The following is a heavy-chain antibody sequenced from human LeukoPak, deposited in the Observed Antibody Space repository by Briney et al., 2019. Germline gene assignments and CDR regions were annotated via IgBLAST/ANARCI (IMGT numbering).Heavy chain of an antibody. CDR1: GFTFGTFY. CDR3: ALEEWWRFDY. D-gene: IGHD2-15*01. J-gene: IGHJ4*02. V-gene: IGHV3-7*01. Sequence: PGGSLRLSCVASGFTFGTFYMTWVRQATGKGLESVAKINPDGTGKHYVDSVKGRFTISRDNTRNLLSLELKSLRAEDTAVYFCALEEWWRFDYWGQGILVTVSS. CDR2: INPDGTGK.